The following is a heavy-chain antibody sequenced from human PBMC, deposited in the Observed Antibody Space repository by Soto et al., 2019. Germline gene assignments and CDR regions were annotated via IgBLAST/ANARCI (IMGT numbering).Heavy chain of an antibody. D-gene: IGHD3-22*01. CDR1: GGSFHGYY. Sequence: SETLYTTFAVYGGSFHGYYWSWIRQPPGKGLEWIGEINHSGSANYNPTFKSRVSISVDTSKNQLSLQLSSVSAADTAVYYCARAGDSSGYYYSAFDIWGQGTMVT. V-gene: IGHV4-34*01. CDR3: ARAGDSSGYYYSAFDI. J-gene: IGHJ3*02. CDR2: INHSGSA.